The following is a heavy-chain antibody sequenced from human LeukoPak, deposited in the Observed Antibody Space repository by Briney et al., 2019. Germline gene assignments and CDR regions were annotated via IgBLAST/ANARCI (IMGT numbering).Heavy chain of an antibody. D-gene: IGHD4-11*01. J-gene: IGHJ1*01. CDR2: INPDSGDT. V-gene: IGHV1-2*06. Sequence: ASMKVSCKASGYTFTGYYIHWVRQAPGQGLEWMGRINPDSGDTDYAQKFQGRVTMTSDTSISTAYMELSRLRSDDTAVYYCARDSLTTLTHHWGQGTLVSVSS. CDR3: ARDSLTTLTHH. CDR1: GYTFTGYY.